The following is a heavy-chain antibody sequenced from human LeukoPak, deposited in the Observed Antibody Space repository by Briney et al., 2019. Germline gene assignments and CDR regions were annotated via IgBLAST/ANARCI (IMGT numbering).Heavy chain of an antibody. Sequence: AASVKVSCKASGYTFTGYYMHWVRQAPGQGLEWMGWINPNSGGTNYAQKFQGRVTMTRDTSISTAYMELSRLRSDDTAVYYCARDPSVIRFLEWPHYYMDGWGKGTTVTVSS. CDR1: GYTFTGYY. V-gene: IGHV1-2*02. J-gene: IGHJ6*03. D-gene: IGHD3-3*01. CDR3: ARDPSVIRFLEWPHYYMDG. CDR2: INPNSGGT.